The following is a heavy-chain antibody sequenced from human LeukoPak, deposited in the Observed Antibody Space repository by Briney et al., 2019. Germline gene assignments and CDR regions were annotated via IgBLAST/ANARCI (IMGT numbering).Heavy chain of an antibody. D-gene: IGHD3-22*01. Sequence: SETLSLTCAVYGGSFSGFYWGWIRQPPGKGLEWIGSIYYSGSTYYNPSLKSRVTISVDMSKNQFSLKLSSVTAADTAVYYCARLGYFGVGGFDIWGQGTMVIVSS. CDR2: IYYSGST. V-gene: IGHV4-39*01. J-gene: IGHJ3*02. CDR3: ARLGYFGVGGFDI. CDR1: GGSFSGFY.